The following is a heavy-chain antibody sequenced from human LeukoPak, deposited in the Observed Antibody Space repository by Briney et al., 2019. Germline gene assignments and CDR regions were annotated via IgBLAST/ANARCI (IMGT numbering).Heavy chain of an antibody. Sequence: HPGGSLRLSCAASGFTFSSYWMHWVRQAPGKGLVWVSRINSDGSSTSYADSVKGRFTTSRDKSKNTLYLQMNSLRAEDTAVYFCARDLAVGRWPLWHFDLWGRGTLVTVSS. CDR2: INSDGSST. CDR1: GFTFSSYW. V-gene: IGHV3-74*01. D-gene: IGHD5-24*01. CDR3: ARDLAVGRWPLWHFDL. J-gene: IGHJ2*01.